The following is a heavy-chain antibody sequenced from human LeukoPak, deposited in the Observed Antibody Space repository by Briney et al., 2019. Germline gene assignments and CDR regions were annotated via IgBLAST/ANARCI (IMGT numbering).Heavy chain of an antibody. V-gene: IGHV3-33*08. CDR2: IWYDGSNK. J-gene: IGHJ4*02. CDR3: ARDIEDGYNLVLDY. CDR1: GFTVSSNY. Sequence: GGSLRLICAASGFTVSSNYMSWVRQAPGKGLEWVAVIWYDGSNKYYADSVKGRFTISRDNSKNALYLQMNSLRAEDTAVYYCARDIEDGYNLVLDYWGQGTLVTVSS. D-gene: IGHD5-12*01.